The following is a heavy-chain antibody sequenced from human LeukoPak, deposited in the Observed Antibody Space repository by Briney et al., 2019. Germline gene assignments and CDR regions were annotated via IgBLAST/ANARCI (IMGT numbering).Heavy chain of an antibody. Sequence: PGGSLRLSCADSGFTFKSFDFNWVRQAPGKGLEWISYISSSASSIYYTDSVRGRFTVSRDNAKRSLYLQMNSLRAEDTAIYYCARGTRSTSWTRGYFEYWGQGTPVTVSS. CDR2: ISSSASSI. CDR1: GFTFKSFD. J-gene: IGHJ4*02. D-gene: IGHD6-13*01. CDR3: ARGTRSTSWTRGYFEY. V-gene: IGHV3-48*03.